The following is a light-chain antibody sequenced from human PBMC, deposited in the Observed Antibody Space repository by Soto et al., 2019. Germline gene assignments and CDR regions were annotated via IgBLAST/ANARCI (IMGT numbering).Light chain of an antibody. CDR3: QQRGGSPPTWT. V-gene: IGKV3-20*01. CDR2: DAS. CDR1: QRISSNS. Sequence: EIVLTQSPGTLSLSPGERAPLSCRASQRISSNSLAWYQQKPGQAPSLLIYDASNRATGIPDRFSGSGSGTDFTLTISRLEPEDFAVYYCQQRGGSPPTWTFGQGTKVDIK. J-gene: IGKJ1*01.